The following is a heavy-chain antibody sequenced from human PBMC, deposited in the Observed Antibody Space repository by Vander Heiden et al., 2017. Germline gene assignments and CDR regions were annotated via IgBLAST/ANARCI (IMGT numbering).Heavy chain of an antibody. J-gene: IGHJ6*02. V-gene: IGHV3-9*01. CDR2: ITWNSGSI. CDR3: AKDMRGNSYYGMDV. D-gene: IGHD1-1*01. CDR1: GFTLDGYV. Sequence: EVQLVESGGGCVQPGRSLRLPCAAPGFTLDGYVMHWVRQAPGKGLEWVSGITWNSGSIAYADSVKGRFTISRDNAKNSLYLQMNSLRVEDTAVYYCAKDMRGNSYYGMDVWGQGTTVTVSS.